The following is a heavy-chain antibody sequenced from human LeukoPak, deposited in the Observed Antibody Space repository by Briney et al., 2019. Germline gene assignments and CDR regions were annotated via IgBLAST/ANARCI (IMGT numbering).Heavy chain of an antibody. CDR1: GFTFSSYA. V-gene: IGHV3-23*01. Sequence: GGPLRLSCAASGFTFSSYAMSWVRQAPGKGLEWVSGISGSGGSTYYADSVKGRFTISRDNSKNTLYLQMNSLRAEDTAVYYCAKDQRGPLFDYWGQGTLVTVSS. CDR3: AKDQRGPLFDY. D-gene: IGHD6-25*01. CDR2: ISGSGGST. J-gene: IGHJ4*02.